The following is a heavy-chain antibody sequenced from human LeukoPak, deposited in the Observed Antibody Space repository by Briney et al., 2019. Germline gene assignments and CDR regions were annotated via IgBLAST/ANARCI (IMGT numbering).Heavy chain of an antibody. Sequence: GGSLTLSRAASGFTFSSYWMHWVRQAPGKGLVWVSRINSDGYSITYADSVKGRFTISRDNAKNTLYLQMNSLIAEDTAVYFCARAGYSSGFDSWGQGTVVSVSS. CDR2: INSDGYSI. CDR3: ARAGYSSGFDS. J-gene: IGHJ5*01. CDR1: GFTFSSYW. D-gene: IGHD6-19*01. V-gene: IGHV3-74*03.